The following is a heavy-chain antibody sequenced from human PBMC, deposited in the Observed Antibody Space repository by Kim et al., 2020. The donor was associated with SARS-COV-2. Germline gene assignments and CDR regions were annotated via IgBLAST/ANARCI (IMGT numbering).Heavy chain of an antibody. D-gene: IGHD6-13*01. Sequence: AGSVKGRFTNSRENAKNALYLQRNSLRAEDTAVYYCARDPRIAAPLTGDWGQGTLVTVSS. J-gene: IGHJ4*02. CDR3: ARDPRIAAPLTGD. V-gene: IGHV3-21*01.